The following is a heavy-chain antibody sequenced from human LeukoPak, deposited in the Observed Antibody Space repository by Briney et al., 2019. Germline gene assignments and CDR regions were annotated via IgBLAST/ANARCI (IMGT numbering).Heavy chain of an antibody. CDR2: INSDGSST. CDR3: AKDLAYYASGSYYNY. Sequence: PGGSLRLSCAASGFTFSTYWMHWVRQAPGKGLVWVSRINSDGSSTRYADSVKGRFTISRDNSKNTLYLQMNSLRAEDTAVYYCAKDLAYYASGSYYNYWGQGTLVTVSS. D-gene: IGHD3-10*01. CDR1: GFTFSTYW. J-gene: IGHJ4*02. V-gene: IGHV3-74*01.